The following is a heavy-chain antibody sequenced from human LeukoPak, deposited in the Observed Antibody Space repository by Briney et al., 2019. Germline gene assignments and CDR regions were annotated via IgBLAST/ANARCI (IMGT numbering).Heavy chain of an antibody. CDR3: AKGAPGRRYFFDH. D-gene: IGHD3-16*01. Sequence: GGSLRLSCAASGFTFGSSAMSWVRQAPGKGPEWVSTFSRSGPDTYYADSVKGRFTIFRDNSKNTLYLQMNSLRAEDTAVYYLAKGAPGRRYFFDHWGQGTLVTVSS. CDR2: FSRSGPDT. J-gene: IGHJ4*02. V-gene: IGHV3-23*01. CDR1: GFTFGSSA.